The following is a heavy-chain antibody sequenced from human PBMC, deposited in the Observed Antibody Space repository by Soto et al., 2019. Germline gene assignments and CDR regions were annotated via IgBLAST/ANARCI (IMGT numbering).Heavy chain of an antibody. CDR1: GGSISSGGYY. Sequence: QVQLQESGPGLVKPSQTLSLTCTVSGGSISSGGYYWSWIRQHPGRGLEWIGYIYYSGSTYYNTSVKSRVTISVDTSKNQFALKLSSVTAADTAVYYCATGRWLQSEIFNDAFDIWGQGTMVTVSS. J-gene: IGHJ3*02. V-gene: IGHV4-31*03. D-gene: IGHD5-12*01. CDR3: ATGRWLQSEIFNDAFDI. CDR2: IYYSGST.